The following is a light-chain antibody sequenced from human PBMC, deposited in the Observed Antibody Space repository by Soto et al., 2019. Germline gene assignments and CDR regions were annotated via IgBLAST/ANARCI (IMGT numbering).Light chain of an antibody. J-gene: IGKJ1*01. CDR3: QQRSNWPT. Sequence: EIVLTQSPATLSLSPGERATLSCRASQSVSSYLAWYQQKPGQAPRLLIYDASNRATGIPARFSGSGSGTDFTLTISSLEPEDFAVYYCQQRSNWPTVGQGTK. CDR2: DAS. V-gene: IGKV3-11*01. CDR1: QSVSSY.